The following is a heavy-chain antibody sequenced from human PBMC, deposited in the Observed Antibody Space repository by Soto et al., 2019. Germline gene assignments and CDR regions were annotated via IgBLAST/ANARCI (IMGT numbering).Heavy chain of an antibody. CDR1: GFTFNNYA. J-gene: IGHJ4*02. Sequence: PGGSLRLSCAASGFTFNNYAMNWVRQAPGKGLEWVATISATGGSTYYADSVKGRFTISRDNFKNTLYLQMNGLRVEDTAVYYCAKDRLAGNFDYWGQGTQVTVSS. CDR3: AKDRLAGNFDY. V-gene: IGHV3-23*01. CDR2: ISATGGST.